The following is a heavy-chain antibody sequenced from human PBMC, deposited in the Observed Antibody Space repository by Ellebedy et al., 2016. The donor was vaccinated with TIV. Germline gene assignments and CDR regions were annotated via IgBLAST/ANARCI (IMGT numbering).Heavy chain of an antibody. D-gene: IGHD4-17*01. Sequence: GGSLRLXCAASGLTFSVYAMTWVRQAPGKGLEWISTIGGLDTATYYADSVKGRFTISRDNSKDTLYLQMNSLRAEDTAVYYCARDYWDADYGEDYWGQGTLVTVSS. J-gene: IGHJ4*02. CDR1: GLTFSVYA. V-gene: IGHV3-23*01. CDR3: ARDYWDADYGEDY. CDR2: IGGLDTAT.